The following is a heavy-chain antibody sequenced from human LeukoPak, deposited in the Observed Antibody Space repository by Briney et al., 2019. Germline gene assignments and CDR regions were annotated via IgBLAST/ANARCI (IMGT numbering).Heavy chain of an antibody. D-gene: IGHD3-16*02. V-gene: IGHV3-7*01. CDR1: GFTFSSYW. CDR3: ARDAYDYVWGSYRYPEY. Sequence: GSLRLSCAASGFTFSSYWMSWGRQAPGKGLEWVANIKQDGSEKYYVDSVKGRFTISRDNAKNSLYLQMNSLRAEDTAVYYCARDAYDYVWGSYRYPEYWGQGTLVTVSS. CDR2: IKQDGSEK. J-gene: IGHJ4*02.